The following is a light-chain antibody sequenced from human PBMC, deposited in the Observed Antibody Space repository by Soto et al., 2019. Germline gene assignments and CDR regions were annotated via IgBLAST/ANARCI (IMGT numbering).Light chain of an antibody. V-gene: IGLV3-25*03. J-gene: IGLJ3*02. CDR1: TLTKQY. Sequence: SYELTQPPSVSVSPGQTARITCSGDTLTKQYAYWYQQKPGQAPVLVIYKDSERPSGIPERFSGSTSGTTVTLTISGVQAEDEADYYCQSADSSGTGVFGGGTKLTVL. CDR2: KDS. CDR3: QSADSSGTGV.